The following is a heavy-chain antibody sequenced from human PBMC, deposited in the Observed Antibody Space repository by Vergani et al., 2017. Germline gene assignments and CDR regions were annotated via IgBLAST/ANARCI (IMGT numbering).Heavy chain of an antibody. Sequence: QVQLVESGGGVVQPGRSLRLSCAASGFTFSSYGMHWVRQAPGKGLEWVAVIWYDGSNKYYADSVKGRFTITRDNSKNTLYLQMNSLRAEDTAVYYCAGGRGIVVVPAADFEYWGQGTLVTVSS. V-gene: IGHV3-33*01. CDR2: IWYDGSNK. CDR1: GFTFSSYG. CDR3: AGGRGIVVVPAADFEY. D-gene: IGHD2-2*01. J-gene: IGHJ4*02.